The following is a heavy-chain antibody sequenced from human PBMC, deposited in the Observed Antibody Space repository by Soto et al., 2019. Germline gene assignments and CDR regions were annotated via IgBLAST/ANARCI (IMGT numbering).Heavy chain of an antibody. CDR3: ARRARPDFYYMDV. D-gene: IGHD6-6*01. J-gene: IGHJ6*03. CDR2: ISSNGVGT. V-gene: IGHV3-64*01. Sequence: EVQLAESGGGLAQPGGSLRLSCAASGFTHSGYAMDWVRQAPGKGLEYVSGISSNGVGTYYAKSVQGRFTISRDNSKNTVYLQMGSLRPEDMAVYYCARRARPDFYYMDVWGKGTTVTVSS. CDR1: GFTHSGYA.